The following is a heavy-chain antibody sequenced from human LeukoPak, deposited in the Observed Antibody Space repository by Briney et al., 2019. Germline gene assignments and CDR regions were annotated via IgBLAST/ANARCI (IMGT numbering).Heavy chain of an antibody. J-gene: IGHJ6*04. CDR1: GFTFSSYW. V-gene: IGHV3-74*01. Sequence: GGSLRLSCAASGFTFSSYWMHWVRQAPGKGLVWVSRINSDGSSTSYADSVKGRFTISRDNAKNTPYLQMNSLRAEDTAVYYCAREGEYDYVWGSYRKDYYYYGMDVWGKGTTVTVSS. D-gene: IGHD3-16*02. CDR3: AREGEYDYVWGSYRKDYYYYGMDV. CDR2: INSDGSST.